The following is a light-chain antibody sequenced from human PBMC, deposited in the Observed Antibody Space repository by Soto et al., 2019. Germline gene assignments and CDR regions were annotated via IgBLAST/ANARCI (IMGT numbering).Light chain of an antibody. CDR1: SSDVGGYNY. Sequence: QSALTQPASVSGSPGQSITISCTGTSSDVGGYNYVSWYQQHPGKAPKVMIYEVSNRPSGVSNRFSGSKSGNAASLTISGLQAEDEAHYYCSSYRSIGNLVFGNGTKVTV. CDR3: SSYRSIGNLV. V-gene: IGLV2-14*01. J-gene: IGLJ1*01. CDR2: EVS.